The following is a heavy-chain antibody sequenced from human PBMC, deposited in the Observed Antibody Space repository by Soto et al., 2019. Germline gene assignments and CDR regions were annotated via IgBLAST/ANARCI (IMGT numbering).Heavy chain of an antibody. Sequence: QLQLQESGPGLVKPSETLSLTCSVSGDSINSDKYYWGWIRQPPGKGLEWIGSIYYRGNTYYNPYLQTRVTISLDTAKSQFSLKLNSVTAADSAVYFCARLEGLATISYYFDFWGQGALVTVSS. J-gene: IGHJ4*02. CDR2: IYYRGNT. CDR3: ARLEGLATISYYFDF. V-gene: IGHV4-39*01. CDR1: GDSINSDKYY. D-gene: IGHD3-9*01.